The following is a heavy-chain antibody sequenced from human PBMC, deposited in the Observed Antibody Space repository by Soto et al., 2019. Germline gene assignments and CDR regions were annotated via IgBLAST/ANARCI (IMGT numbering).Heavy chain of an antibody. CDR3: ARGPTTHAFDI. D-gene: IGHD1-1*01. CDR2: ISAYNGNT. CDR1: GYTFTSYG. Sequence: ASVKVSCKASGYTFTSYGISWVRQAPGQGLEWMGWISAYNGNTNYAQKLQGRVTMTTDTSTSTVYMELSSLRSEDTAVYYCARGPTTHAFDIWGQGTMVTVSS. V-gene: IGHV1-18*01. J-gene: IGHJ3*02.